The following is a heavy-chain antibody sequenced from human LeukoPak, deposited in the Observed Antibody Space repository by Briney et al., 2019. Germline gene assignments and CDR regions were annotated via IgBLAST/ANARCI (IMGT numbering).Heavy chain of an antibody. D-gene: IGHD5-18*01. J-gene: IGHJ3*02. V-gene: IGHV3-48*03. CDR1: GFPFSSYE. CDR3: AKANRGYSYGYHI. CDR2: ISSSGNAI. Sequence: GGSLRLSCAASGFPFSSYEMNWVRQAPGKGLEWVSYISSSGNAIYYADSVKGRFTISRDNSKNTLYLQMNSLRAEDTAVYYCAKANRGYSYGYHIWGQGTMVTVSS.